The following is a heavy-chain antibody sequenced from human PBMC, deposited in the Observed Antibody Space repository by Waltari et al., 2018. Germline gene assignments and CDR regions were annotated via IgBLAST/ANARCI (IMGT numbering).Heavy chain of an antibody. V-gene: IGHV3-72*01. Sequence: EVQVVASGGDLVPPGGSLRLSCAGSGFTFSDHYIDWVRQAPGKGREWVALTRNKKNSYSTVYAGSVKGRLNSSRDDAKNLAYLQMNSRGSDDTAIYYCVRSYTASPMDVWGQGTTVTVAS. CDR2: TRNKKNSYST. D-gene: IGHD2-2*02. J-gene: IGHJ6*02. CDR3: VRSYTASPMDV. CDR1: GFTFSDHY.